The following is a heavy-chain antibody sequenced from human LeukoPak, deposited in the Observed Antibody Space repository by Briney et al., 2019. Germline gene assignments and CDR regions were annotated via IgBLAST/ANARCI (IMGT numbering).Heavy chain of an antibody. V-gene: IGHV4-61*02. CDR3: ARAGRTGGLKWRQPEGSWYDP. D-gene: IGHD5-24*01. CDR2: IYTSGST. Sequence: KSSETLSLTCTVSGGSISSGSYYWSWIRQPAGKGLEWIGRIYTSGSTNYNPSLKSRVTISVDTSKNQFSLKLSSVTAADTAVYYCARAGRTGGLKWRQPEGSWYDPWGQGTLVTVSS. CDR1: GGSISSGSYY. J-gene: IGHJ5*02.